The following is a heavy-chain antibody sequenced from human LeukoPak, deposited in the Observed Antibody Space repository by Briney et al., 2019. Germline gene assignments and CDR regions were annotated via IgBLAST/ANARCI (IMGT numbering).Heavy chain of an antibody. Sequence: PSETLSLTCAVYGGSFSDYYWGWIRQSPGKGLEWITLINYNGHTFYNPSLRSRVTISVDMPKNQFSLNLNSVTAADTAVYYCARRRKDLNWFDPWGQGTLVTVSS. CDR1: GGSFSDYY. CDR3: ARRRKDLNWFDP. CDR2: INYNGHT. J-gene: IGHJ5*02. V-gene: IGHV4-34*01.